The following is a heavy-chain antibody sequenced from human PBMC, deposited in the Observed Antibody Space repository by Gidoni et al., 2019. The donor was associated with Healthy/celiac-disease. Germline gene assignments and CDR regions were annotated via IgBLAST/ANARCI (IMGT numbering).Heavy chain of an antibody. CDR1: GGSISSGGYY. Sequence: QVQLQEPGPGLVKPSQTLSPTCTVSGGSISSGGYYWSWIRQHPGKGLEWIGYIYYSGSTYYNPSLKSRVTISVDTSKNQFSLKLSSVTAADTAVYYCARERTSGPFDYWGQGTLVTVSS. V-gene: IGHV4-31*03. J-gene: IGHJ4*02. CDR2: IYYSGST. D-gene: IGHD3-3*01. CDR3: ARERTSGPFDY.